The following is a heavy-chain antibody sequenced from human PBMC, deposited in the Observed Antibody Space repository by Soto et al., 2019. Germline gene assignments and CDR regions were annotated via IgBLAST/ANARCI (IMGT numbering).Heavy chain of an antibody. J-gene: IGHJ5*02. CDR2: INHSGST. V-gene: IGHV4-34*01. CDR1: GGSFSGYY. Sequence: ASETLSLTCAVYGGSFSGYYWSWIRQPPGKGLEWIGEINHSGSTNYNPSLKSRVTISVDTSKNQFSLKLSSVTAADTAVYYCARRGVVVVVAATIGSTCFDPWGQGTLVTVSS. CDR3: ARRGVVVVVAATIGSTCFDP. D-gene: IGHD2-15*01.